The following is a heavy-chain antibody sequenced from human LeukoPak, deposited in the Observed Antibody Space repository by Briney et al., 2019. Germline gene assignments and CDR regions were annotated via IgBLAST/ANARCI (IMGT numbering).Heavy chain of an antibody. CDR2: IWYDGSNK. V-gene: IGHV3-33*08. CDR1: GFTFSSHG. D-gene: IGHD4-11*01. J-gene: IGHJ6*02. CDR3: ARVGLQHGGMDV. Sequence: PGRSLRLSCAASGFTFSSHGMHWVRQAPGKGLEWVAVIWYDGSNKYYADSVKGRFTISRDNSKNTLYLQMNSLRAEDTAVYYCARVGLQHGGMDVWGQGTTVTVSS.